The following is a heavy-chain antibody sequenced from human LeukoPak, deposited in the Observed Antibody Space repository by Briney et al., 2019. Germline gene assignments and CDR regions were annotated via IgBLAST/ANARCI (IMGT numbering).Heavy chain of an antibody. CDR1: GFTFSSYW. J-gene: IGHJ4*02. V-gene: IGHV3-74*01. Sequence: PGGSLRLPCTASGFTFSSYWMHWVRQAPGKGLVWVSRINSDGGSTSYADSVKGRFTISRDNAKNTLYLQMNSLRAEDTAVYYCARRIQGMAPYYFDYWGQGTLVTVSS. D-gene: IGHD5-24*01. CDR2: INSDGGST. CDR3: ARRIQGMAPYYFDY.